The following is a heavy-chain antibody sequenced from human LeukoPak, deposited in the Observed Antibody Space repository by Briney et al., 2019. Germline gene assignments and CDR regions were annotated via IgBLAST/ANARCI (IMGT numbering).Heavy chain of an antibody. CDR1: GYTFTGYY. V-gene: IGHV1-2*02. J-gene: IGHJ4*02. D-gene: IGHD7-27*01. CDR3: ARDGPETGGYFDY. CDR2: INPNSGGT. Sequence: ASVKVSCKASGYTFTGYYMHWVRQAPGQGLEWMGWINPNSGGTNYAQKFQGRVTMTRDTSISTAYMELSRLRSDDTAVYYCARDGPETGGYFDYWGQGTQVTVSS.